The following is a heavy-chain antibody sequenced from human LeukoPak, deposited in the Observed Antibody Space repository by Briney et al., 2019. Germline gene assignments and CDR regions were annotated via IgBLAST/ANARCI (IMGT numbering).Heavy chain of an antibody. Sequence: KTGGSLRLSCAASGFTFSSYSMNWVRQAPGKGLEWLSYVSTDSTYTNYADSVKGRFTISRDNAKSSLYLQLNSLTAEDTAVYYCTREDNWYFDLWGRGTLVTVSS. J-gene: IGHJ2*01. CDR1: GFTFSSYS. V-gene: IGHV3-21*05. CDR3: TREDNWYFDL. CDR2: VSTDSTYT.